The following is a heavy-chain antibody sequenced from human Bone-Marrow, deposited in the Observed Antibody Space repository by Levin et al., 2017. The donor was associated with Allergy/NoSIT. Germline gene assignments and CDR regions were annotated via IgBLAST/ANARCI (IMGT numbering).Heavy chain of an antibody. CDR2: ISYDGSNK. Sequence: GESLKISCAASGFTFSSYGMHWVRQAPGKGLEWVAVISYDGSNKYYADSVKGRFTISRDNSKNTLYLQMNSLRAEDTAVYYCAILPSSSGGRWGQGTLVTVSS. J-gene: IGHJ4*02. CDR1: GFTFSSYG. V-gene: IGHV3-30*03. D-gene: IGHD6-6*01. CDR3: AILPSSSGGR.